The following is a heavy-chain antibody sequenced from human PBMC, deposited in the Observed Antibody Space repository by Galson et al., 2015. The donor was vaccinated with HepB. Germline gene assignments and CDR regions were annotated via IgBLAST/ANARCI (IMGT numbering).Heavy chain of an antibody. J-gene: IGHJ6*03. CDR2: ISYDGNIK. D-gene: IGHD3-3*01. CDR3: ARDGQNFWSDYRSSYSYMDV. CDR1: GFTFYSYG. V-gene: IGHV3-30*03. Sequence: SLRLSCAASGFTFYSYGMHWVRQAPGKGLEWVALISYDGNIKYYADSVKGRFTISRDNSKNTLYLQMNSLRTEDTAAFYCARDGQNFWSDYRSSYSYMDVWGQGTLVTVSS.